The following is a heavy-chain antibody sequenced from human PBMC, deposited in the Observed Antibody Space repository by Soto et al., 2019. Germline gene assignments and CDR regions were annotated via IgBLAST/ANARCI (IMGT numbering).Heavy chain of an antibody. CDR3: AAITRVGVVHFDY. D-gene: IGHD1-26*01. Sequence: PGGSLRLSCAASGFSFSGSAVHWVRQAPGKGLEWVGRMRSKPNSYATGYAESVKGRFTISRDDSKDTAYLLMNSLKTEDTAVYFCAAITRVGVVHFDYWGQGTLVTVSS. CDR2: MRSKPNSYAT. V-gene: IGHV3-73*01. J-gene: IGHJ4*02. CDR1: GFSFSGSA.